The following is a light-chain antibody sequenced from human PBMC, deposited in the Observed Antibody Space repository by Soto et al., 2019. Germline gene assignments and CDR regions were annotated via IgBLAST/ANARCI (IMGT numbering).Light chain of an antibody. Sequence: EAELTQSPGTLSLSPGERATLSCRASQNVRNNYIGWYQQKPGQAPRLLIYGASNRATGIPDRFSGSGSGTDFTLTISRLEPEDFAVYYCQQYGSSGTFGQGTKVDIK. V-gene: IGKV3-20*01. CDR3: QQYGSSGT. CDR1: QNVRNNY. J-gene: IGKJ1*01. CDR2: GAS.